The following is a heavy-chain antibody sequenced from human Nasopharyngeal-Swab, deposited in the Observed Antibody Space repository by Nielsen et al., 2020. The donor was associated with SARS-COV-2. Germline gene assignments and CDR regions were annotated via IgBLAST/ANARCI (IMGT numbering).Heavy chain of an antibody. CDR1: GFTFSSYS. Sequence: GESLKISCAASGFTFSSYSMNWVRQAPGKGLEWVSSISSSSSYIYYVDSVKGRFTISRDNAKNSLYLQMNSLRAEDTAVYYCARDPFSGYWGQGTLVTVSS. V-gene: IGHV3-21*01. J-gene: IGHJ4*02. D-gene: IGHD3-10*01. CDR3: ARDPFSGY. CDR2: ISSSSSYI.